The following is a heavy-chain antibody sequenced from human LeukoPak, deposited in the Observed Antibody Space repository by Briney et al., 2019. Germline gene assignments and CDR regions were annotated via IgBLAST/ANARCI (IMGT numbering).Heavy chain of an antibody. CDR3: ARERIYFGSGQDLSDARLFYYYGLDV. J-gene: IGHJ6*02. CDR2: ISYDGNSE. CDR1: GFTFSSYG. V-gene: IGHV3-30*03. D-gene: IGHD3-10*01. Sequence: QPGRSLRLSCAASGFTFSSYGIHWGRQAPGKGLEWVAVISYDGNSEYYADSVKGRFIISRDNSKNTLYLQMSSLRAEDTAVYYCARERIYFGSGQDLSDARLFYYYGLDVWGQGTTVTVSS.